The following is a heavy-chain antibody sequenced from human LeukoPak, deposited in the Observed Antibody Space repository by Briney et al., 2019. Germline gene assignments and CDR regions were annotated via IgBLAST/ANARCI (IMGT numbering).Heavy chain of an antibody. V-gene: IGHV4-34*01. CDR1: GGSFSGYY. Sequence: SETLSLTCAVYGGSFSGYYWSWIRQPPGKGLEWIGEINHSGSTNYNPSLKSRVTISVDTSKIQFSLKLSSVTAADTAVYYCAREGYPRSYFDYWGQGTLVTVSS. D-gene: IGHD5-18*01. J-gene: IGHJ4*02. CDR3: AREGYPRSYFDY. CDR2: INHSGST.